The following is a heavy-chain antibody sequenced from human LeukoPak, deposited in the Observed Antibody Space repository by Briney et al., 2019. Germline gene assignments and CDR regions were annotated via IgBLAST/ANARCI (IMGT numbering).Heavy chain of an antibody. CDR1: GGSISSSNW. CDR3: ARERAAAGTRLDY. Sequence: SGTLSLTCAVSGGSISSSNWWSWVRQPPGKGLEWIGEIYHSGSTNYNPSLKSRVTISVDKSKNQFSLKLSSATAADTAVYYCARERAAAGTRLDYWGQGTLVTVSS. D-gene: IGHD6-13*01. CDR2: IYHSGST. V-gene: IGHV4-4*02. J-gene: IGHJ4*02.